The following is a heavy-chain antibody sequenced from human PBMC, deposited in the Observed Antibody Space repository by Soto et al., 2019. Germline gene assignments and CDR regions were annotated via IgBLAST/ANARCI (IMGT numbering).Heavy chain of an antibody. CDR3: ARDFAYFDS. J-gene: IGHJ4*02. V-gene: IGHV4-61*01. Sequence: SATLSLTCTGPGGSFQSGSSASRWIRKPPGKGLEWIGYAYHTGRTSYNPSLKSRVSISMDTSKNQFSLNLDSVTAADTAVYFCARDFAYFDSWGQGTLVTVS. CDR1: GGSFQSGSSA. D-gene: IGHD3-3*01. CDR2: AYHTGRT.